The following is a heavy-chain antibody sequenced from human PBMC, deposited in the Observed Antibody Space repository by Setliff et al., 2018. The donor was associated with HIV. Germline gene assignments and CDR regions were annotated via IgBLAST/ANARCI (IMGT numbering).Heavy chain of an antibody. Sequence: PGGSLRLSCTFYGFTFKNYWMHWVRQAPGKGLEWVSSINSDGTVTIYADSVKGRFTISRDNAKNTLYLQVNTLRADDTALYYCARDLGASQYYLDYWGQGTLVTVSS. CDR3: ARDLGASQYYLDY. V-gene: IGHV3-74*01. CDR2: INSDGTVT. D-gene: IGHD2-15*01. J-gene: IGHJ4*02. CDR1: GFTFKNYW.